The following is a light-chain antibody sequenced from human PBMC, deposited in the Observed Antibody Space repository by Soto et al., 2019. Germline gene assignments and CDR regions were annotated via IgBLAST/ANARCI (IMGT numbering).Light chain of an antibody. CDR2: DVT. V-gene: IGLV2-14*03. Sequence: QSVLIQPASVSGSPGHSITISCTGTSSDVGRYNLVSWYQHHPGKAPTVMIYDVTNRPSGVSNRFSGSKSGNTASLTISGLKAEDEADYYWSSRSSISARVFGTGTKVTVL. CDR1: SSDVGRYNL. CDR3: SSRSSISARV. J-gene: IGLJ1*01.